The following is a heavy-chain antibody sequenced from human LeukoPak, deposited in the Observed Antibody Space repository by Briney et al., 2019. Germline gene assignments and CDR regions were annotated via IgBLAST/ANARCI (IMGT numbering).Heavy chain of an antibody. V-gene: IGHV4-59*01. CDR3: ARHGLRRDAFDI. CDR1: GGSISSYY. Sequence: SETLSLTCTVSGGSISSYYWSWIRQPPGKGLEWIGYIYYSGSTNYNPSLKSRVTISVDTSKNQFSLKLSSVTAADTAVYYCARHGLRRDAFDIWGQGTMVTVSS. CDR2: IYYSGST. J-gene: IGHJ3*02. D-gene: IGHD5-12*01.